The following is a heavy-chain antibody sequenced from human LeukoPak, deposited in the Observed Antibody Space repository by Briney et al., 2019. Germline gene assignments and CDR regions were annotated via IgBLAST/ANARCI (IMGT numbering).Heavy chain of an antibody. CDR3: ARESSVCGWFIY. D-gene: IGHD6-19*01. CDR1: GFTVSNNF. Sequence: GGSLRLSCAASGFTVSNNFMGWVRHAPGKGLEWVSGIYADGSTYYADSVKGRFTLSRHNSENTLSLEMNSLRPEDTALYYCARESSVCGWFIYWGQGTLVTVSS. CDR2: IYADGST. J-gene: IGHJ4*02. V-gene: IGHV3-53*04.